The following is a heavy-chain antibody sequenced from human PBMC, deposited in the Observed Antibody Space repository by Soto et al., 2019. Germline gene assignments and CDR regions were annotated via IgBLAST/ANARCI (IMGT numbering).Heavy chain of an antibody. Sequence: SETLSLTCTVSGGSISSGGYYWSWIRQHPGKGLEWIGYIYYSGSTYYNPSLKSRVTISVDTSKNQFSLKLSSVTAADTAVYYCARVVTEKHDTAMDQFDYWGQGTLVTVSS. V-gene: IGHV4-31*03. CDR3: ARVVTEKHDTAMDQFDY. D-gene: IGHD5-18*01. CDR2: IYYSGST. CDR1: GGSISSGGYY. J-gene: IGHJ4*02.